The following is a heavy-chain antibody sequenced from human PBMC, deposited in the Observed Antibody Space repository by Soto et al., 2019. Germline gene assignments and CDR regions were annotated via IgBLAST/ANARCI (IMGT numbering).Heavy chain of an antibody. V-gene: IGHV1-69*02. D-gene: IGHD5-12*01. CDR2: IIPILGIA. J-gene: IGHJ6*03. CDR3: ATIRGYSGYDYGYYYYYMEV. CDR1: GGTFSSYT. Sequence: SVKVSCKASGGTFSSYTISWVRQAPGQGLEWMGRIIPILGIANYAQKFQGRVTITADKSTSTAYMELSSLRSEDTAVYYCATIRGYSGYDYGYYYYYMEVWGKGTTVTVSS.